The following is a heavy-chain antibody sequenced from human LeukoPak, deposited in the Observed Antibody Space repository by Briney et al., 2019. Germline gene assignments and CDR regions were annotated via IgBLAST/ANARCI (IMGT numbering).Heavy chain of an antibody. J-gene: IGHJ4*02. CDR3: ARDASMINFDY. Sequence: ASVKVSCKASGYTFTVYSINWLRQAPGQGHEWMGWITTSTGKPTYAQGLTGRFVFSLDTSVSTTYLHINSLKAEDTAVYYCARDASMINFDYWGQGSLVTVSS. CDR2: ITTSTGKP. V-gene: IGHV7-4-1*02. CDR1: GYTFTVYS. D-gene: IGHD3-16*01.